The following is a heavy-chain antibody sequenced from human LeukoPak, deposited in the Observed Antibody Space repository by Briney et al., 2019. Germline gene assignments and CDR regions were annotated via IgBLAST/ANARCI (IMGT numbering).Heavy chain of an antibody. CDR3: VRGMTTGD. Sequence: QTGGSLRLSCAASGFTFSSFWMNWVRQAPGKGLEWVANIKHDGSEKYYVDSVKGRFTISRDNAKSSLFLQMNSLRVEDTAVYYCVRGMTTGDWGQGTLVTVSS. CDR2: IKHDGSEK. CDR1: GFTFSSFW. V-gene: IGHV3-7*05. J-gene: IGHJ4*02. D-gene: IGHD4-17*01.